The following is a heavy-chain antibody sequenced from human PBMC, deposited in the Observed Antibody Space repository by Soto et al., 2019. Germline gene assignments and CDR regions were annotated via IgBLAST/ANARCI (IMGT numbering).Heavy chain of an antibody. CDR1: GGTFSSCA. V-gene: IGHV1-69*13. CDR3: ARATTYSSLCFDY. Sequence: SVKVSCKASGGTFSSCAISWVRQAPGQGLEWMGGIIPIFGTANYAQKFQGRVTITADESTSTAYMELSSLRSEDTAVYYCARATTYSSLCFDYWGQGTLVTVSS. J-gene: IGHJ4*02. D-gene: IGHD4-4*01. CDR2: IIPIFGTA.